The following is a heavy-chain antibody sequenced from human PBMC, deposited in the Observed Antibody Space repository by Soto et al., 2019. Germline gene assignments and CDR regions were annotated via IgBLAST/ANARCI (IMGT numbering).Heavy chain of an antibody. D-gene: IGHD3-10*01. CDR3: ARVRGVTYFDY. CDR1: GGSISSGDYY. Sequence: QVQLQESGPGLVKPSQTLSLTCTVSGGSISSGDYYWSWIRRPPGKGLEWIGYIYYRGSTYYNPSLRSRVTISVDPSKNQFSRKLSSVTAAETAVYYCARVRGVTYFDYWGQGTLVTVSS. J-gene: IGHJ4*02. V-gene: IGHV4-30-4*01. CDR2: IYYRGST.